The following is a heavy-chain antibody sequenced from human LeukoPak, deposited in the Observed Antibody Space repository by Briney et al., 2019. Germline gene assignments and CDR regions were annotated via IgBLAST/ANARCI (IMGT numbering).Heavy chain of an antibody. Sequence: GGSLRLSCAASGFTFSSYGMHWVRQAPGKGLEWVAVIWYDGSNKYYADSVKGRFTISRDNPKNTLYLQMDSLRAEDTAVYYCARDNVLQLSFDYWGQGTLVTVSS. CDR1: GFTFSSYG. V-gene: IGHV3-33*01. CDR2: IWYDGSNK. CDR3: ARDNVLQLSFDY. D-gene: IGHD5-18*01. J-gene: IGHJ4*02.